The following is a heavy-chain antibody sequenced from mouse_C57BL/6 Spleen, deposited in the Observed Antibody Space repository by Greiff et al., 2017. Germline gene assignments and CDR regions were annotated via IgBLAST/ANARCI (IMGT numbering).Heavy chain of an antibody. Sequence: VQLKESGPELVKPGASVKIPCKASGYTFTDYNMDWVKQSPGKSLEWIGDINPNNGGTIYNQKFKGKATLTVDKSSSTAYMELRSLTSEDTAVYYCARGGSMYYFDYWGQGTTLTVSS. D-gene: IGHD1-1*01. CDR3: ARGGSMYYFDY. CDR2: INPNNGGT. CDR1: GYTFTDYN. J-gene: IGHJ2*01. V-gene: IGHV1-18*01.